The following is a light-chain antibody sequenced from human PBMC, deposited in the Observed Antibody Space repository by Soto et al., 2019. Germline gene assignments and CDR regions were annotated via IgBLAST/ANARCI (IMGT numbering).Light chain of an antibody. CDR1: SSNIGAGYD. CDR2: NND. Sequence: QSVLTQPPSVSGAPGQRVTISCTGSSSNIGAGYDVHWYQQLPGTAPKLLIYNNDNRPSGVPGRFSGSKSGTSASLAITGLQAEDEADYYCQSYDVSLTASVFGGGTQLTVL. CDR3: QSYDVSLTASV. V-gene: IGLV1-40*01. J-gene: IGLJ3*02.